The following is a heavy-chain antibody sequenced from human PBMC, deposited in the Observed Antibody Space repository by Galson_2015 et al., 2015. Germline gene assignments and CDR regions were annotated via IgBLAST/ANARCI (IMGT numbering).Heavy chain of an antibody. D-gene: IGHD3-22*01. Sequence: PALVKPTQTLTLTCSLSGFSVATTGVGVGWIRQPPGKALEFLALIYWNDDHRYNPSLRDRLTIVRDTSNNQVVLTLTDVDTVDTATYFCAHIGYYDYSGYYQLDNWGQGTLVTVSA. J-gene: IGHJ4*02. CDR1: GFSVATTGVG. CDR2: IYWNDDH. CDR3: AHIGYYDYSGYYQLDN. V-gene: IGHV2-5*01.